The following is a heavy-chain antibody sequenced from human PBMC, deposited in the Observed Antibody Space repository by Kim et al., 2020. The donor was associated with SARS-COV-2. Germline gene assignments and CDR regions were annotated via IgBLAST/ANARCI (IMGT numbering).Heavy chain of an antibody. V-gene: IGHV3-21*01. CDR2: ISSSSSDK. J-gene: IGHJ4*02. CDR3: AREGGGYSYGFFDY. D-gene: IGHD5-18*01. Sequence: GGSLRLSCAASGFTFSSYRMNWVRQAPGKGLEWVSSISSSSSDKYYADSVKGRFTISRDNAKNSLYLQMNSLRAEDTAVYYCAREGGGYSYGFFDYWGQGTLVTVSS. CDR1: GFTFSSYR.